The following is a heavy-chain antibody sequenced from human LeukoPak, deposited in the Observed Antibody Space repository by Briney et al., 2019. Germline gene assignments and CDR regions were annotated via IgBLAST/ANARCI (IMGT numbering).Heavy chain of an antibody. CDR2: IYYSGST. D-gene: IGHD5-18*01. CDR1: GGSISSGGYY. CDR3: ARVPKDTAMIFDY. V-gene: IGHV4-31*03. J-gene: IGHJ4*02. Sequence: SQTLSLTCTVSGGSISSGGYYWSWIRQHPGKGLEWIGYIYYSGSTYYNPSLKSRVTISVDTSKNQFSLRLSSVTAADTAVYYCARVPKDTAMIFDYWGQGTLVIVSS.